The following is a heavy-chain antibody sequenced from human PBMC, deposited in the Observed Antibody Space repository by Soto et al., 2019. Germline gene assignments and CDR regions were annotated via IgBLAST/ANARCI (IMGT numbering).Heavy chain of an antibody. CDR3: ARDASYYDYIWGSYRPYNWFDP. Sequence: SETLSLTCTVSGGSISSGGYYWSWIRQHPGKGLEWIGYIYYSGSTYYNPSLKSRVTISVDTSKNQFSLKLSSVTAADTDVYYCARDASYYDYIWGSYRPYNWFDPWGQGTLVTVSS. D-gene: IGHD3-16*02. CDR1: GGSISSGGYY. J-gene: IGHJ5*02. CDR2: IYYSGST. V-gene: IGHV4-31*03.